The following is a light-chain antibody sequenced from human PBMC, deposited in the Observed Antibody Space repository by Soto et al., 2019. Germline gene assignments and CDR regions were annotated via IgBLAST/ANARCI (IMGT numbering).Light chain of an antibody. J-gene: IGLJ1*01. CDR3: SSYTSSSTL. V-gene: IGLV2-14*01. CDR1: SSDVGGYNY. CDR2: EVS. Sequence: QSALPQPASVSGSPGQSITISCTGTSSDVGGYNYVCWYQQHPGKAPKLMIYEVSNRPSGVSNRFSGSKSGNTASLTISGLQAEDEADYYCSSYTSSSTLFGTGTKVTVL.